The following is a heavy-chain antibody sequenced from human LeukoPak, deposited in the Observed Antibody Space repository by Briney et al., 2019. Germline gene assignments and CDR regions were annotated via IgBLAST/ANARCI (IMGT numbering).Heavy chain of an antibody. CDR2: INAGNGNT. V-gene: IGHV1-3*01. Sequence: ASVKVSCKASGHTFISYAVHWVRQAPGQRPEWMGWINAGNGNTKYSQRFQGRVTITSDTSASTAFMEVSGLRSEDTAVYYCARQGSGSYWFYDYWGQGTLVTVSS. CDR1: GHTFISYA. CDR3: ARQGSGSYWFYDY. J-gene: IGHJ4*02. D-gene: IGHD3-10*01.